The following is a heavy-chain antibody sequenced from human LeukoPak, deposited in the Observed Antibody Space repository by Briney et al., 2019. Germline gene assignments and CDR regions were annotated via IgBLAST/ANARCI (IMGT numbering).Heavy chain of an antibody. CDR2: IYYSGST. J-gene: IGHJ6*03. Sequence: SETLSLTCTVSGGSISSSSYYWGWIRQPPGKGLEWRGIIYYSGSTYSNPSLKSRVTISVDTSKNQFSLKLSSVTAADTAVYYCASFYCSGGSCYQYYYYYYMDVWGKGTTVTISS. D-gene: IGHD2-15*01. CDR3: ASFYCSGGSCYQYYYYYYMDV. CDR1: GGSISSSSYY. V-gene: IGHV4-39*01.